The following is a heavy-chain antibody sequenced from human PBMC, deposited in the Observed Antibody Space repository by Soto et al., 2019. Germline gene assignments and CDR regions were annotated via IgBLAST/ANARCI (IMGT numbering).Heavy chain of an antibody. J-gene: IGHJ4*02. CDR1: GFSPSTSGVG. D-gene: IGHD3-16*01. CDR3: AHRQGGGSSFDY. Sequence: QITLKESGPTLGKPTQTLTLTCTFSGFSPSTSGVGVGWIRQPPGKALEGLALIYWDDDKRYSPSLKSRHTINKDTPKHQVVPKMTHMDPVDTATFSCAHRQGGGSSFDYWGQGTLVTVSS. V-gene: IGHV2-5*02. CDR2: IYWDDDK.